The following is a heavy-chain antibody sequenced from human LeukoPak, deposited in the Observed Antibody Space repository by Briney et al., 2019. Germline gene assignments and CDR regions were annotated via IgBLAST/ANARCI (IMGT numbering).Heavy chain of an antibody. CDR1: GGSISSTTYY. J-gene: IGHJ6*02. CDR3: ARGPPAKPGTGYYYGMDV. Sequence: SETLSLTCIVSGGSISSTTYYWGWIRQPPGKRLEWIGSIYYSGNTYYNPSLKSRVTISVDMSKNQFSLQLSSVTAADTAVYYCARGPPAKPGTGYYYGMDVWGQGTTVTVSS. CDR2: IYYSGNT. V-gene: IGHV4-39*07. D-gene: IGHD2-2*01.